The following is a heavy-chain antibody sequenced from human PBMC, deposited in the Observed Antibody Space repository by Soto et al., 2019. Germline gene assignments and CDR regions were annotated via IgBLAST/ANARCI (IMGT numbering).Heavy chain of an antibody. D-gene: IGHD2-15*01. V-gene: IGHV3-48*04. J-gene: IGHJ6*02. CDR3: ARERYCSGGSCKRYYYGMDV. CDR1: GFTFSRFS. CDR2: ISSSGSTI. Sequence: GGSLRLSCAASGFTFSRFSMNWFRQAPGKGLEWVSYISSSGSTIYYADSVKGRFAISRDNAKNSPYLQMNSLRAEDTAVYYCARERYCSGGSCKRYYYGMDVWGQGTTVTVSS.